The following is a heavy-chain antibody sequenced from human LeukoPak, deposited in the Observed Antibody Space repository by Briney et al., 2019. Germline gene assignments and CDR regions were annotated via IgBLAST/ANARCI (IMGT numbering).Heavy chain of an antibody. CDR2: IYYSGST. CDR1: GGSISSGDYY. CDR3: ARHVVVVAALDY. V-gene: IGHV4-30-4*01. J-gene: IGHJ4*02. Sequence: SETLSLTCTVSGGSISSGDYYWSWIRQPPGKGLEWIGYIYYSGSTYYNLSLKSRVTILVDTSKNQFSLKLSSVTAADTAVYYCARHVVVVAALDYWGQGTLVTVSS. D-gene: IGHD2-15*01.